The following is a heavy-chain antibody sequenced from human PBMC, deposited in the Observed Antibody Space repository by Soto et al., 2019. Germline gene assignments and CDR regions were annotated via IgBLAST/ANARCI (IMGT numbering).Heavy chain of an antibody. J-gene: IGHJ5*02. CDR3: ARYSPPKRTYDRNPGWFNP. Sequence: QVQLQESGPGQVKPSETLSLTCTVSGGSMNIYCWTWIRQPPGKGLELMMYVHATGSTNYNPSLMCPVTISIDTSRNQYSLRLIFVTPADAAVYFSARYSPPKRTYDRNPGWFNPWGQGTLFAVSS. V-gene: IGHV4-59*01. D-gene: IGHD3-22*01. CDR2: VHATGST. CDR1: GGSMNIYC.